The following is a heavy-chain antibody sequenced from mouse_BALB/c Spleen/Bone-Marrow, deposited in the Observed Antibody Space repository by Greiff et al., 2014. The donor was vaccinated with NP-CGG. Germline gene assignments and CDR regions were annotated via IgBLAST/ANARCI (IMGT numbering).Heavy chain of an antibody. J-gene: IGHJ4*01. V-gene: IGHV5-4*02. D-gene: IGHD2-1*01. CDR3: ARYGNYPMDY. CDR1: GFTFSDYY. Sequence: EVKLEESGGGLVKPGGSLKLSCAASGFTFSDYYMYWVRQTREKRLEWVATISDGGSYTYYPDSVKGRFTISRDNAKNNLYLQMSSLKSEDTAMYYCARYGNYPMDYWGQGTSVTVSS. CDR2: ISDGGSYT.